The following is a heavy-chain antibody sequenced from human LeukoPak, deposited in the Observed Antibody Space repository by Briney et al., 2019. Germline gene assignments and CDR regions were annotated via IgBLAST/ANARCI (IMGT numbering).Heavy chain of an antibody. CDR1: GDSVSSGSDY. J-gene: IGHJ3*02. CDR3: AVVVVPAADSVAFDI. Sequence: SETLSLTRTVSGDSVSSGSDYWSWIRQPPGKGLEWIGYIYYSGSTKYNPSLKSRVTISVDTSKNQFSLKLSSVTAADTAVYYCAVVVVPAADSVAFDIWGQGTMVTVSS. V-gene: IGHV4-61*01. CDR2: IYYSGST. D-gene: IGHD2-2*01.